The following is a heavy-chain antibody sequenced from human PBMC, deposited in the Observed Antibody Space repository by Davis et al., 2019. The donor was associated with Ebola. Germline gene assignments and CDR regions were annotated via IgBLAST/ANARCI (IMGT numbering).Heavy chain of an antibody. Sequence: MPSETLSLTCTVSGGSISSSSYYWGWIRQPPGKGLEWIGSIYYSGSTYYNPSLKSRVTISVDTSKNQFSLKLSSVTAADTAVYYCARDQDTAMVYWGQGTLVTVSS. CDR3: ARDQDTAMVY. CDR1: GGSISSSSYY. CDR2: IYYSGST. D-gene: IGHD5-18*01. V-gene: IGHV4-39*07. J-gene: IGHJ4*02.